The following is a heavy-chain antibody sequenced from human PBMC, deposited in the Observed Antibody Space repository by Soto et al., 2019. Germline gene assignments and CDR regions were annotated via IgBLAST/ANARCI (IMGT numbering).Heavy chain of an antibody. V-gene: IGHV3-30-3*01. J-gene: IGHJ4*02. CDR3: ASDKTYSSSWSSNFDY. CDR1: GFTFSSYA. D-gene: IGHD6-13*01. CDR2: ISYDGSNK. Sequence: QVQLVESGGGVVQPGRSLRLSCAASGFTFSSYAMHWVRQAPGKGLEWVAVISYDGSNKYYADSVQGRFTISRDNSKNTLDLQMNSLRAEDTAVYYCASDKTYSSSWSSNFDYWGQGTLVTVSS.